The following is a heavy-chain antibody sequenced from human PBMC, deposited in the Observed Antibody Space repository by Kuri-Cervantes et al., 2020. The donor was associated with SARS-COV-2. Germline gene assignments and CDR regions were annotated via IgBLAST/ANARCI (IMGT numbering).Heavy chain of an antibody. CDR3: TTSPLGYCSGGSCYKNFDY. Sequence: GESLKISCTASGFTFSNAWMSWVRQAPGKGLEWVGRIKSKTDGGTTDYAAPVKGRFTISRDDSKNTLYLQMNSLKTEDTAVYYCTTSPLGYCSGGSCYKNFDYWGQGTRVTVSS. J-gene: IGHJ4*02. CDR2: IKSKTDGGTT. D-gene: IGHD2-15*01. V-gene: IGHV3-15*01. CDR1: GFTFSNAW.